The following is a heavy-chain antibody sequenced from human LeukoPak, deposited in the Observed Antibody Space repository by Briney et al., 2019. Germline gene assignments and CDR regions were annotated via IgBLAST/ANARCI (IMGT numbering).Heavy chain of an antibody. Sequence: PGGSLRLSCVASGFTFSGSAMHWVRQASGKGLEWVARIRSKAGSYATEYAASVKGRFTISREDSKNTAYLQMNSLKTEDTAGYYCTGGTTVTTLDYWGQGTLVTVSS. J-gene: IGHJ4*02. CDR3: TGGTTVTTLDY. CDR2: IRSKAGSYAT. D-gene: IGHD4-17*01. CDR1: GFTFSGSA. V-gene: IGHV3-73*01.